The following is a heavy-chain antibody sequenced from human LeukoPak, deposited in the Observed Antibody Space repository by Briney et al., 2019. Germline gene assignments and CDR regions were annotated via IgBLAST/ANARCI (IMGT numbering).Heavy chain of an antibody. CDR1: GFTFSSYA. V-gene: IGHV3-23*01. D-gene: IGHD6-6*01. J-gene: IGHJ4*02. Sequence: GGSLRLSCAASGFTFSSYAMNWVRQAPGKGLEWVSVISSSGGTTYYSDSVKGRFTISRDNSKNTLYLQMNSLRAEDTAVYYCAKYGVAARCVDYWGQGTLVTVSS. CDR3: AKYGVAARCVDY. CDR2: ISSSGGTT.